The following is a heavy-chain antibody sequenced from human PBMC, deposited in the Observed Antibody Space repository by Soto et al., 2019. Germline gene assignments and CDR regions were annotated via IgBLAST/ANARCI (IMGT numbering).Heavy chain of an antibody. Sequence: PGGSLRLSCAASGFIFRNYGMHWVRQAPGKGLVWVAVISHDGKVQYYADSVKGRFTISRDNSKNTLYLQMNSLRAEDTAVYYCARPIRFLEWSYTPSYGMDVWGQGTTVTVSS. CDR1: GFIFRNYG. CDR2: ISHDGKVQ. D-gene: IGHD3-3*01. CDR3: ARPIRFLEWSYTPSYGMDV. V-gene: IGHV3-30*03. J-gene: IGHJ6*02.